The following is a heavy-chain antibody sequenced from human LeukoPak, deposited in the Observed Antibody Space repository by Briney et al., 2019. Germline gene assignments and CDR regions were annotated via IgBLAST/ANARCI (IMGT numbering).Heavy chain of an antibody. CDR1: GGSISSGNYY. V-gene: IGHV4-61*02. CDR3: ARLLRVGYCSTTTCNWFDP. Sequence: PSETLSLTCTVSGGSISSGNYYWSWIRQPAGKRLEWIGRIYTSGSTNYNPSLKSRVTISVDTSKNQFSLKLSSVTAADTAVYYCARLLRVGYCSTTTCNWFDPWGQGTLVTVSS. D-gene: IGHD2-2*03. J-gene: IGHJ5*02. CDR2: IYTSGST.